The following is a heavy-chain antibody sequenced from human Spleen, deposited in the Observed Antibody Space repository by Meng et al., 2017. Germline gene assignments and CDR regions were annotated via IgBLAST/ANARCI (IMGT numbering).Heavy chain of an antibody. J-gene: IGHJ4*02. CDR2: IYWDDAK. V-gene: IGHV2-5*02. D-gene: IGHD6-13*01. Sequence: SSDFSLSPSGVRVRWTRQPPGKALEWLALIYWDDAKRYSPSLNSRLTITKDTSKNQVVLTMSNMDPVDTTTYYLVHRPLGYGCSWTEYWGQGTLVTVSS. CDR1: DFSLSPSGVR. CDR3: VHRPLGYGCSWTEY.